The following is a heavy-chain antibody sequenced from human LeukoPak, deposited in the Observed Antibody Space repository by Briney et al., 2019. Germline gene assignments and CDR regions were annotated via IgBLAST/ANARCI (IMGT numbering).Heavy chain of an antibody. CDR3: ATAASVSGYSLDY. D-gene: IGHD3-22*01. V-gene: IGHV3-30*03. Sequence: GGSLRLSCAASGFTFSSYSMNWVRQAPGKGLEWVAVISYDGSNKYYADSVKGRFTISRDNSKNTLYLQMNSLRAEDTAVYYCATAASVSGYSLDYWGQGTLVTVSS. CDR1: GFTFSSYS. CDR2: ISYDGSNK. J-gene: IGHJ4*02.